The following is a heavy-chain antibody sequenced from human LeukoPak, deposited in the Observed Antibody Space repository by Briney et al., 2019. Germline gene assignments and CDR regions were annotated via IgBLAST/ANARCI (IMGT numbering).Heavy chain of an antibody. CDR3: ARVPLGYSYGYFDY. J-gene: IGHJ4*02. D-gene: IGHD5-18*01. V-gene: IGHV3-21*01. CDR2: ISSSSSYI. CDR1: GFTFSSYS. Sequence: GGALRLSCAASGFTFSSYSMNSVRQAPGKGLEWVSSISSSSSYIYYADSVKGRFTLSRDNAKNSLYLQMNSLRAEDTAVYYCARVPLGYSYGYFDYWGQGTLVTVSS.